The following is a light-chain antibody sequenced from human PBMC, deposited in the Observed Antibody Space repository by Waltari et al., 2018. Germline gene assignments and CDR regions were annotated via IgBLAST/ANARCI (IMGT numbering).Light chain of an antibody. CDR2: ATS. J-gene: IGKJ1*01. CDR3: QESYSNTRT. Sequence: DIQMTQSPSSLSASVGDRITITCRASQSISSDLNLYQQKTGKAPKLLIYATSTLQSGVPSRFSGSGSGRAFTLIISSLQPEDFASYYCQESYSNTRTFGQGTKVEIK. CDR1: QSISSD. V-gene: IGKV1-39*01.